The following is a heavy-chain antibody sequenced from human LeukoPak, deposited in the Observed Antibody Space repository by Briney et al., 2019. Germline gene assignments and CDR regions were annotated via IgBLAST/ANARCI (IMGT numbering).Heavy chain of an antibody. CDR2: ISWNSGSI. J-gene: IGHJ3*02. Sequence: GGSLRLSCAASGFTFDDYAMHWVRQAPGKGLEWVSGISWNSGSIGYADSVKGRFTISRDNATNSLYLQMNTLRAEDMALYYCAKDEFVASDFTGAFDIWGQGTMVTVSS. V-gene: IGHV3-9*03. CDR1: GFTFDDYA. D-gene: IGHD2-8*02. CDR3: AKDEFVASDFTGAFDI.